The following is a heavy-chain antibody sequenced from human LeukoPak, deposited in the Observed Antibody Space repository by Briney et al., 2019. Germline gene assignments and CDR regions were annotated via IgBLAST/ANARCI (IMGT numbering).Heavy chain of an antibody. J-gene: IGHJ4*02. Sequence: GESLKISCKGSGYSFSSYWIAWVRQMPGKGLEWMGIVYPGDSDTRYSPSFQGQVTISADKSISTAYLQWSSLKASDTAMYYCARGYNWNYRGGSFFDYWGQGTLVTVSS. CDR2: VYPGDSDT. D-gene: IGHD1-7*01. V-gene: IGHV5-51*01. CDR1: GYSFSSYW. CDR3: ARGYNWNYRGGSFFDY.